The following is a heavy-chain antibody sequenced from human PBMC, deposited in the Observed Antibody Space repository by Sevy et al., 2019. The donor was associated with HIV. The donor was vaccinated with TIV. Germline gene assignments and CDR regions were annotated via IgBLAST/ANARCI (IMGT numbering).Heavy chain of an antibody. CDR1: GFTVSSSY. J-gene: IGHJ4*02. Sequence: GGSLRLSCAASGFTVSSSYMIWVRQAPGKGLEWVSVIYAGGTTYYADSVKGRFTISRDISNNTLYLQMNSLRADDTAVYFCAGDSSSDSLSSFDFWGQGTLVTVSS. D-gene: IGHD6-19*01. V-gene: IGHV3-53*01. CDR3: AGDSSSDSLSSFDF. CDR2: IYAGGTT.